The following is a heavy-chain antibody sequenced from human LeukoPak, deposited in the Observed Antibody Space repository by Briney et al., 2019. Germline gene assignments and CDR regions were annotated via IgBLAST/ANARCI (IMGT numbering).Heavy chain of an antibody. CDR1: GFTFSDSY. CDR3: AKFRADSSGWPFDY. V-gene: IGHV3-11*01. CDR2: ISSSGSTI. D-gene: IGHD6-19*01. Sequence: GGSLRLSCAASGFTFSDSYMSWIRQAPGKGLECISYISSSGSTIYYADSVKGRFAISRDNSKDTLYLQMNSLRAEDTAIYYCAKFRADSSGWPFDYWGQGTLVTVSS. J-gene: IGHJ4*02.